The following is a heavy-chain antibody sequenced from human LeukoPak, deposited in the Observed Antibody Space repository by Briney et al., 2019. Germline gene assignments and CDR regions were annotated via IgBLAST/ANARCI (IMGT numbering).Heavy chain of an antibody. D-gene: IGHD5-18*01. CDR1: GGTFSSYA. Sequence: SVKVSCKASGGTFSSYAISWVRQAPGQGLEWMGGIIPIFGTANYAQKFQGRVTITADKSTSTAYMELSSLRSEDTAVYYCARAKGYSYGYGLYYFDYWGQGTLVTVSS. CDR2: IIPIFGTA. V-gene: IGHV1-69*06. CDR3: ARAKGYSYGYGLYYFDY. J-gene: IGHJ4*02.